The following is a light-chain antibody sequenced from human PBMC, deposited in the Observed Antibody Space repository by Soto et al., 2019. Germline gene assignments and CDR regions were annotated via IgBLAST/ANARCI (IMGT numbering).Light chain of an antibody. J-gene: IGKJ3*01. CDR3: QQYGSSPFT. V-gene: IGKV3-20*01. CDR1: QSVSSIY. Sequence: EIVLTQSPGTLSLSPGERATLSCRASQSVSSIYLAWYQQKPGQAPRLLIYGASSRAAGIPDRFSGGGSGTDFTLTISRLEPEDFAVYYCQQYGSSPFTFGPGTKVDFK. CDR2: GAS.